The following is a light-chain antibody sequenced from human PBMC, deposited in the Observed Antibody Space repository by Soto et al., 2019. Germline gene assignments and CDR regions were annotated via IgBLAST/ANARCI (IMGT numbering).Light chain of an antibody. J-gene: IGLJ3*02. V-gene: IGLV2-14*01. CDR2: EVS. CDR3: SSYTTISTLEV. CDR1: SSDVGGYNY. Sequence: QSVLTQPASVSGSPGQSITISCTGTSSDVGGYNYVSWYQQHPGKAPKPMIYEVSNRPSGVSNRFSGSKSGNTASLTISGLQAEDEADYYCSSYTTISTLEVFGGGTKLTVL.